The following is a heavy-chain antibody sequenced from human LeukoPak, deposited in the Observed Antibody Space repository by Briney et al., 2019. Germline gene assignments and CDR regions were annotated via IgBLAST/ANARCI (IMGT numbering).Heavy chain of an antibody. D-gene: IGHD6-19*01. Sequence: PSETLSLTCTVSGGSISSYYWGWIRQPPGKALEWIGYIYYSGSTNYNPSLKSRVTISVDTSKNQFSLKLSSVTAADTAVYYCARHSAYSSGWYYRGVFDYWGQGTLVTVSS. J-gene: IGHJ4*02. CDR3: ARHSAYSSGWYYRGVFDY. CDR1: GGSISSYY. V-gene: IGHV4-59*08. CDR2: IYYSGST.